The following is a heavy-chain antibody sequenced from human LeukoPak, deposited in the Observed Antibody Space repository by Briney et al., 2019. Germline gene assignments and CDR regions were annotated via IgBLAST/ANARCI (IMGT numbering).Heavy chain of an antibody. CDR3: ARATVTRWFDP. J-gene: IGHJ5*02. V-gene: IGHV3-33*01. CDR1: GXAFSSFG. CDR2: IWYDGTNK. Sequence: GRSLRLSCAASGXAFSSFGMHWVRQAPGKGLEWVAVIWYDGTNKYYADSVKGRFTISRDNSKNTLYLQMNSLRAEDTAVYYCARATVTRWFDPWGQGTLVTVSS. D-gene: IGHD4-17*01.